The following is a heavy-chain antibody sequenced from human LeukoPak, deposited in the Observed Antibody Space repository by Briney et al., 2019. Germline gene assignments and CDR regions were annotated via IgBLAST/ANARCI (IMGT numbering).Heavy chain of an antibody. Sequence: SETLSLTCTVSGGSISSYYWSWIRQPPGKGLEWVGFISYSGSTNYNPSLKSGVTISVDTSKNQFSLKLSSVTAADTAVYCCARDPSGWAGYFDFWGQGTLVTVSS. CDR3: ARDPSGWAGYFDF. D-gene: IGHD6-19*01. CDR1: GGSISSYY. V-gene: IGHV4-59*01. J-gene: IGHJ4*02. CDR2: ISYSGST.